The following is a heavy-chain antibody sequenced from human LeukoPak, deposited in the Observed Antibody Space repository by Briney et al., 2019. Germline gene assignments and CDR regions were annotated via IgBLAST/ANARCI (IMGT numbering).Heavy chain of an antibody. Sequence: PGGSLRLSCAGSGFTFSRYNMDWFREAPGKGLERGSSISSRSSYIFYADSVKGRFTISRDNAKNSLYLQMNSLGAEDTAVYYCARDAQWLVPEGYYMAVWGKGTTVTVS. V-gene: IGHV3-21*01. CDR3: ARDAQWLVPEGYYMAV. D-gene: IGHD6-19*01. CDR1: GFTFSRYN. CDR2: ISSRSSYI. J-gene: IGHJ6*03.